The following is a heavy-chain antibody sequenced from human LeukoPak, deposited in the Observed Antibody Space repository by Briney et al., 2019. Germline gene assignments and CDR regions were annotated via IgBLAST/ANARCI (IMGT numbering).Heavy chain of an antibody. CDR2: IYYSGST. J-gene: IGHJ3*02. CDR1: GGSISSGGYY. CDR3: ARGSVDDYGDPADAFDI. D-gene: IGHD4-17*01. Sequence: SETLSLTCTVSGGSISSGGYYWRWIRQHPGKGLEWIGYIYYSGSTYYNPSLKSRVTISVDTSKNQFSLKLSSVTAADTAVYYCARGSVDDYGDPADAFDIWGQGTMVTVSS. V-gene: IGHV4-31*03.